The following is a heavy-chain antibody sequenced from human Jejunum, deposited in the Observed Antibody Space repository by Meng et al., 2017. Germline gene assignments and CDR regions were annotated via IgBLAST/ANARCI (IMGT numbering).Heavy chain of an antibody. V-gene: IGHV1-2*02. J-gene: IGHJ4*02. CDR2: INTSTGYT. CDR1: GGTFGRHD. D-gene: IGHD1-26*01. CDR3: ARVGSTNSPADY. Sequence: QGEPVQSWVEVNKPRCSVKLSCKAPGGTFGRHDITWVRQAPGQGLQWMGLINTSTGYTLYSQKFQGRVTITRDRSITTAYLDLTRLTSDDTAMYYCARVGSTNSPADYWGQGTLVTVSS.